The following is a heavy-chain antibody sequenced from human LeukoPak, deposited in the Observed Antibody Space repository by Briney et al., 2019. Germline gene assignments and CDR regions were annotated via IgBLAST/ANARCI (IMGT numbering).Heavy chain of an antibody. CDR2: IIPIFGTA. D-gene: IGHD4-17*01. V-gene: IGHV1-69*13. Sequence: ASVKVSCKASGGTFSSYAISWVRQAPGQGLEWMGGIIPIFGTANYAQKFQGRVTITADESTSTAYMELSSLRSEDTAVYYCARSDYGRNDAFDIWGQGTMVTVSS. J-gene: IGHJ3*02. CDR3: ARSDYGRNDAFDI. CDR1: GGTFSSYA.